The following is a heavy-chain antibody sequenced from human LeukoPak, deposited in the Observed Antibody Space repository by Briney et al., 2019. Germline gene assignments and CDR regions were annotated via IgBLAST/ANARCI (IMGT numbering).Heavy chain of an antibody. D-gene: IGHD6-19*01. V-gene: IGHV1-18*01. Sequence: ASVKVSCKASGFTFNNYGISWARQAPGQGLEWMGWISAYNGDTHYEQKFQGRVTLTTDTSTRTAYMELRSLRSDGTAMYYCARDPSNTSGWYIYFDYWGQGTLVTVSP. CDR3: ARDPSNTSGWYIYFDY. CDR2: ISAYNGDT. J-gene: IGHJ4*02. CDR1: GFTFNNYG.